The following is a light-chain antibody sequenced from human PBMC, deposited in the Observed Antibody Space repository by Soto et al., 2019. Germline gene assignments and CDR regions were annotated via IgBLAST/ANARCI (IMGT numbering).Light chain of an antibody. Sequence: EIVLTQSPATLSLSPGERATLSCRASQSVSSYLAWYQQKPGQAPRLVIYDASNTATGIPARFSGSGSGTDFTLTISSLEPEHFAVYYCQQRCHCARTFGQGTKLYIK. V-gene: IGKV3-11*01. J-gene: IGKJ2*01. CDR1: QSVSSY. CDR2: DAS. CDR3: QQRCHCART.